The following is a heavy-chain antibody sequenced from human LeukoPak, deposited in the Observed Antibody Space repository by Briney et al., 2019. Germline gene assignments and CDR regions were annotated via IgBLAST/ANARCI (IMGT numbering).Heavy chain of an antibody. Sequence: ASVKVSCKASGYTFTSYGISWVRQAPGQGLEWMGWISAYNGNTNYAQKLQGRVTMTTDTSTSTAYMELRSLRSDDTAVYYCARDGGGTTRSYYDILTGYPAVFDYWGQGTLVTVPS. CDR2: ISAYNGNT. J-gene: IGHJ4*02. CDR1: GYTFTSYG. V-gene: IGHV1-18*01. CDR3: ARDGGGTTRSYYDILTGYPAVFDY. D-gene: IGHD3-9*01.